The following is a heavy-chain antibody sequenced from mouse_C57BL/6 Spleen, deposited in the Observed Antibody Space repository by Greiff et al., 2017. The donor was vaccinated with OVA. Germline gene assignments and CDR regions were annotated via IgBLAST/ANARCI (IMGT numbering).Heavy chain of an antibody. V-gene: IGHV3-8*01. D-gene: IGHD2-12*01. CDR1: GYSITSDY. J-gene: IGHJ2*01. CDR2: LSYSGST. CDR3: ARREAYSNDPYYCDY. Sequence: EVQLQESGPGLAKPSQTLSLTCSVTGYSITSDYWNWIRKFPGNKLEYMGYLSYSGSTYYNPPPKSRISITRDTSKNQYYLQLNSVTTEDTATYYCARREAYSNDPYYCDYWGQGTTLTVSS.